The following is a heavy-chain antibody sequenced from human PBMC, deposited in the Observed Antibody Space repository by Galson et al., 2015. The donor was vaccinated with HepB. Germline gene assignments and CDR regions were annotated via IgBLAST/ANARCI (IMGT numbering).Heavy chain of an antibody. V-gene: IGHV7-4-1*02. CDR1: GYTFTNYA. D-gene: IGHD3-10*01. J-gene: IGHJ4*02. Sequence: SVKVSCKASGYTFTNYAMNWVRQAPGQGLEWMGWINTNTGNPTYAQGFTGRFVFSLDTSVSTAYLQISSLKAEDTAVYYCARDADGHYYGSGSYYKNWGQGTLVTVSS. CDR2: INTNTGNP. CDR3: ARDADGHYYGSGSYYKN.